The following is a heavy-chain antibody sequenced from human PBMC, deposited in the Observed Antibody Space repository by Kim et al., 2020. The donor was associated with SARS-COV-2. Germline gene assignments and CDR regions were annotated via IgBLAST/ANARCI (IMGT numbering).Heavy chain of an antibody. Sequence: ASVKVSCKASGYPFTSYGFNWIRQAPGQGLEWLGWVSAYNGLTNYAQKFQGRVTMTADTSTSAAYMELTSLRPDDTAVYYCARDPRNWGSGSYCDYWGHGPLLIVSS. J-gene: IGHJ4*01. D-gene: IGHD7-27*01. CDR2: VSAYNGLT. CDR1: GYPFTSYG. CDR3: ARDPRNWGSGSYCDY. V-gene: IGHV1-18*01.